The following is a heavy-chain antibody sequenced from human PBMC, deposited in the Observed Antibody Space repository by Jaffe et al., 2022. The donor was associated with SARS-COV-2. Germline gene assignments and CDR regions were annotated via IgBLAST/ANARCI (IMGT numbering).Heavy chain of an antibody. CDR3: ARSGYSSSHVGKGFWYFDL. CDR2: IYYSGST. CDR1: GGSISSSSYY. D-gene: IGHD6-13*01. Sequence: QLQLQESGPGLVKPSETLSLTCTVSGGSISSSSYYWGWIRQPPGKGLEWIGSIYYSGSTYYNPSLKSRVTISVDTSKNQFSLKLSSVTAADTAVYYCARSGYSSSHVGKGFWYFDLWGRGTLVTVSS. J-gene: IGHJ2*01. V-gene: IGHV4-39*01.